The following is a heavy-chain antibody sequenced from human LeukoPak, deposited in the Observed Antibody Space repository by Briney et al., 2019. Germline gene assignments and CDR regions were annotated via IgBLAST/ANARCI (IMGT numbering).Heavy chain of an antibody. V-gene: IGHV4-39*01. J-gene: IGHJ5*02. CDR3: ARNRYYYGSRSYGVPNWFDP. CDR2: IYSGST. D-gene: IGHD3-10*01. Sequence: SETLSLTCTVSGGSISSNSYYWGWIRQPPGKGLKWIGSIYSGSTYYNPTLKSRVTISVDTSKNQFSLKLSSVTAADTAVYYYARNRYYYGSRSYGVPNWFDPWGQGTLVTVSS. CDR1: GGSISSNSYY.